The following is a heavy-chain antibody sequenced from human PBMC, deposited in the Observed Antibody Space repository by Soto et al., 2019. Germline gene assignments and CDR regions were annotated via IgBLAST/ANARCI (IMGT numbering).Heavy chain of an antibody. D-gene: IGHD2-15*01. CDR3: ARGGTEDNWFDP. V-gene: IGHV3-21*01. CDR1: GFTFSSYS. Sequence: EVPLVESGGGLVKPGGCLRLSCAASGFTFSSYSMNWVRQAPGKGLEWVSSISSSSSYIYYADSVKGRFTISRDNAKNSLYLQMNSLRAEDTAVYSCARGGTEDNWFDPWGQGTLVTVSS. J-gene: IGHJ5*02. CDR2: ISSSSSYI.